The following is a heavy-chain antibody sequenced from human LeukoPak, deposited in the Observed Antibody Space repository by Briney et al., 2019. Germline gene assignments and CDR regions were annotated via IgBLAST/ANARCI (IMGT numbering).Heavy chain of an antibody. CDR3: SGSSWYVPGWFDP. CDR2: IKSKTDGGTT. CDR1: GFTFSNAW. V-gene: IGHV3-15*01. Sequence: PGGSLRLSCAASGFTFSNAWMSWVRQAPGKGPEWVGRIKSKTDGGTTDYAAPVKGRFTISRDDSKNTLYLQMNSLKTEDTAVYYCSGSSWYVPGWFDPWGQGTLVTVSS. J-gene: IGHJ5*02. D-gene: IGHD6-13*01.